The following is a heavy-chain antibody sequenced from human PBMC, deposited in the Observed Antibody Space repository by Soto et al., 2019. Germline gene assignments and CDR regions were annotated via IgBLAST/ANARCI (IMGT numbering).Heavy chain of an antibody. CDR1: GFSFDDYA. J-gene: IGHJ4*02. CDR3: ARTIHSSSWYLEFDY. V-gene: IGHV3-23*01. Sequence: EVQLLESGGGLVQPGGSLRLSCAASGFSFDDYAMTWVRQAAGKGLEWVSALSGSGDNTYYADSVKGRFTISRDNSKNTLYLQMNSLRAEDTAVYYCARTIHSSSWYLEFDYWGQGTLVTVSS. CDR2: LSGSGDNT. D-gene: IGHD6-13*01.